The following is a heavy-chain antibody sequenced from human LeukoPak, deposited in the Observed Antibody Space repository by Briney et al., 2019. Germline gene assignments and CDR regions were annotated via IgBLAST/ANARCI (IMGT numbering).Heavy chain of an antibody. CDR3: ARNVRFSSDAFDI. CDR1: GGSFSGYY. J-gene: IGHJ3*02. D-gene: IGHD3-3*01. Sequence: PSETLSLTCAVYGGSFSGYYWSWIRQSPGKGLEWIGEINHSGSTNYNPSLKSRVTISVDTSKNQFSLKLNSVTAADTAVYYCARNVRFSSDAFDIWGQGTMVTVSS. V-gene: IGHV4-34*01. CDR2: INHSGST.